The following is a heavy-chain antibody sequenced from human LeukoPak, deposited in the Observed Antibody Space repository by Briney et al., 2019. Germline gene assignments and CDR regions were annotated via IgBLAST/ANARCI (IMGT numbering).Heavy chain of an antibody. CDR2: IKGKTDGGTT. J-gene: IGHJ4*02. V-gene: IGHV3-15*01. Sequence: GGSLRLSCAASGFTFSSYAMSWVRQAPGKGLEWVGRIKGKTDGGTTDYAAPVKGRFTISRDDSKNTLYLQTNSLKTEDTAVYYCTTRRWSTGYWGQGTLVTVSS. CDR3: TTRRWSTGY. CDR1: GFTFSSYA. D-gene: IGHD2-2*01.